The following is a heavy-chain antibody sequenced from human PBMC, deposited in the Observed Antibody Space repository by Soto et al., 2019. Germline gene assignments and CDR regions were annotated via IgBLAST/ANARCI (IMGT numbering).Heavy chain of an antibody. CDR2: IYSGGST. Sequence: SLRLSCAASGFTVSSNYMSWVRQAPGKGLEWVSVIYSGGSTYYADSVKGRFTISRDNSKNTLYLQMNSLRAEDTAVYYCARAGPNLWFGEKTYYFDYWGQGTLVTVSS. V-gene: IGHV3-53*01. D-gene: IGHD3-10*01. CDR3: ARAGPNLWFGEKTYYFDY. CDR1: GFTVSSNY. J-gene: IGHJ4*02.